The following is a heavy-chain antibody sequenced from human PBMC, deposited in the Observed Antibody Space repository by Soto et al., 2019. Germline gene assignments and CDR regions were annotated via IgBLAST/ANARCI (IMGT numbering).Heavy chain of an antibody. D-gene: IGHD6-13*01. J-gene: IGHJ6*02. V-gene: IGHV1-69*01. CDR3: ACPGTAADGKRGYYYGMDV. Sequence: QVQLVQSGAEVKKPGSSVKVSCKASGGTFSSYAISWVRQAPGQGLEWMGGIIPIFGTANYAQKFQGRVTINADESTSTTHMWLSSLKAEETAVDYFACPGTAADGKRGYYYGMDVSGQGTTVTVSS. CDR1: GGTFSSYA. CDR2: IIPIFGTA.